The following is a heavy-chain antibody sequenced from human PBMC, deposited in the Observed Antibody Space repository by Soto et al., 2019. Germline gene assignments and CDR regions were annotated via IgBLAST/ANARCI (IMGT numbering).Heavy chain of an antibody. CDR3: ARGGGSPNWFDP. V-gene: IGHV1-46*01. D-gene: IGHD3-10*01. J-gene: IGHJ5*02. Sequence: QVQLVQSGAEVKKPGASVKVSCQASGYTFTNYFVHWVRQAPGQGLELMGIINTSGGSTRYAQKFPGRVTMTRDTSTSTVYMELSSLRSEDTAVYYCARGGGSPNWFDPWGQGTLVTVSS. CDR2: INTSGGST. CDR1: GYTFTNYF.